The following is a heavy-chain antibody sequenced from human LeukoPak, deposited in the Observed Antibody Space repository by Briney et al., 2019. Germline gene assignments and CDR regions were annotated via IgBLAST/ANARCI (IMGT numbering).Heavy chain of an antibody. D-gene: IGHD3-10*01. CDR2: IYYSGST. CDR3: ARGPWIRVRLWFDP. J-gene: IGHJ5*02. V-gene: IGHV4-31*03. CDR1: GGSISSGGYY. Sequence: SQTLSLTCTVSGGSISSGGYYWSWIRQHPGKGLEWIGYIYYSGSTYYNPSLKSRVTISVDTSKNQFPLKLSSVTAADTAVYYCARGPWIRVRLWFDPWGQGTLVTVSS.